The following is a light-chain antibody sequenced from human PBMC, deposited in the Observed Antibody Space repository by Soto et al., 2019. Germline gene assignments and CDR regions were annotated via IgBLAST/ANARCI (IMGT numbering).Light chain of an antibody. CDR2: KAS. CDR1: QSISSW. J-gene: IGKJ4*01. CDR3: QQYNSYPLT. V-gene: IGKV1-5*03. Sequence: DIQMTQSPSTLSASVGYRFTITCRASQSISSWLSWYQQKPGKAPKLLIYKASSLESGVPSRFSGSGSGTEFTLTISSLQPDDFATYYCQQYNSYPLTFGGGTTVDIK.